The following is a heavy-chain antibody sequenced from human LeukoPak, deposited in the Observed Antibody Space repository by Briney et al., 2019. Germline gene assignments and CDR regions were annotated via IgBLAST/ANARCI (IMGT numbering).Heavy chain of an antibody. CDR3: ARTSPVTTLKY. V-gene: IGHV1-18*01. Sequence: ASVQVSCKASGYTFTNYGISWVRQAPGQGLEWMGWISAYNGNTNYAQKLQGRVTMTTDTSTNTAYMELRSLRSDDTAVYYCARTSPVTTLKYWGQGTLVTVSS. J-gene: IGHJ4*02. D-gene: IGHD4-17*01. CDR1: GYTFTNYG. CDR2: ISAYNGNT.